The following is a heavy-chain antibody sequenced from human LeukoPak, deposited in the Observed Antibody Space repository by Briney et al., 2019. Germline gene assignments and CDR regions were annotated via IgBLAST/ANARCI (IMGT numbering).Heavy chain of an antibody. CDR1: GGSITNTNY. J-gene: IGHJ4*02. CDR2: VNLQGST. D-gene: IGHD2-15*01. CDR3: ARGGWVVVVAATPRFDY. V-gene: IGHV4-4*02. Sequence: PSETLSLTCGVSGGSITNTNYWTWVRQPPGKGLEWIGEVNLQGSTNYNPSLMGRVAISVDTSKNQFSLKLSSVTAADTAVYYCARGGWVVVVAATPRFDYWGQGTLVTVSS.